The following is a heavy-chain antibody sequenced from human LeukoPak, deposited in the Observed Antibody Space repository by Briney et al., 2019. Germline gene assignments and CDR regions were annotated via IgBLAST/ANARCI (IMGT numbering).Heavy chain of an antibody. CDR1: GGSISSYS. J-gene: IGHJ4*02. CDR3: ASLYSGSYDTGSFDYFNY. V-gene: IGHV4-59*01. CDR2: IYYSGST. D-gene: IGHD1-26*01. Sequence: SETLSLTCTVSGGSISSYSWSWIRQPPGKGLEWIGYIYYSGSTNYNPSLKSRVTISVDTSKNQFSLKLSSVTAADTAVYYCASLYSGSYDTGSFDYFNYWGQGTLVTVSS.